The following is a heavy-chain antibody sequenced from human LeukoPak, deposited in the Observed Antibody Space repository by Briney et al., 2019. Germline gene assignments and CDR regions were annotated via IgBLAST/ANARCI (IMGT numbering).Heavy chain of an antibody. V-gene: IGHV4-39*01. J-gene: IGHJ4*02. CDR2: IYYSGST. CDR1: GGSISSSSYY. Sequence: PSETLSLTCTVSGGSISSSSYYWGWIRQPPGKGLEWIGSIYYSGSTYYNPSLKSRVTISVDTSKNQFSLKLSSVTAADTAVYYCARVAVGYYDSSGYFDYWGQGTLDTVSS. D-gene: IGHD3-22*01. CDR3: ARVAVGYYDSSGYFDY.